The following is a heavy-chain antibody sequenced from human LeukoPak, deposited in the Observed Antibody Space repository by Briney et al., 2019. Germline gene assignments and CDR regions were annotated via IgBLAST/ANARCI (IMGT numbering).Heavy chain of an antibody. V-gene: IGHV3-20*04. J-gene: IGHJ4*02. CDR1: GFTFDDYG. D-gene: IGHD3-10*01. CDR3: ARVMYHDSGSYYQYFHH. CDR2: INWNAGST. Sequence: PGGSLRLSCATSGFTFDDYGMSWVRQVSGKGLEWVSSINWNAGSTTYADSVKGRFTISRDNANNSLYLQMNSLRDEDTAFYYCARVMYHDSGSYYQYFHHWGQGTPVTVSS.